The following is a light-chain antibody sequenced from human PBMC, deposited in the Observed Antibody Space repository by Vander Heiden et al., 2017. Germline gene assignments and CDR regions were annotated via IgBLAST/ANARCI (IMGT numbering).Light chain of an antibody. V-gene: IGLV1-44*01. J-gene: IGLJ1*01. CDR3: AAWDDSRNGYV. CDR1: SSNIGSNT. CDR2: SNN. Sequence: SVLTQPPSASGTPGPRVTISCSGSSSNIGSNTVNWYQQLPATAPTLLIYSNNKRPSGVPDRFSGSKSGTSASLAISGLQAEDEADYYCAAWDDSRNGYVFGTGTKVTVL.